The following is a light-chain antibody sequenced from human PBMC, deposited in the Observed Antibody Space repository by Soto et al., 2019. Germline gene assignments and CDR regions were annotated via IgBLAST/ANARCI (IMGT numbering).Light chain of an antibody. CDR1: NIGSKS. CDR3: QVWDSSSHHRVV. J-gene: IGLJ2*01. CDR2: YDS. Sequence: SYELTQPPSVSVAPGKTARITCGGNNIGSKSVHWYQQKPGQAPVLVIYYDSDRPSGIPERFSGSNAGNTATLTISRVEAGDEADYYCQVWDSSSHHRVVFGGGTKVTVL. V-gene: IGLV3-21*04.